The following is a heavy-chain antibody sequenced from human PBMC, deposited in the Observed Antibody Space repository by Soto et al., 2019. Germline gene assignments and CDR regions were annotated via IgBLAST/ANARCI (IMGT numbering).Heavy chain of an antibody. CDR3: AWGGAGWKYYGMDV. CDR1: GGSFSGYY. D-gene: IGHD1-1*01. V-gene: IGHV4-34*01. Sequence: KTSETLSLTCAVSGGSFSGYYWSWIRQPPGKGLEWIGEINHSGSTNYNPSLKSRVTISVDTSKNQFSLKLSSVTAADTAVYYCAWGGAGWKYYGMDVWGQGTTVTVSS. J-gene: IGHJ6*02. CDR2: INHSGST.